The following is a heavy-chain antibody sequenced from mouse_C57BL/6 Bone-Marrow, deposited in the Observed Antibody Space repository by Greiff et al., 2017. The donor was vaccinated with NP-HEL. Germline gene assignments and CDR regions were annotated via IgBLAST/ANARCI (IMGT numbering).Heavy chain of an antibody. CDR3: ARGDWYFDV. CDR2: IYPGSGNT. Sequence: QVHVKQSGAELVRPGASVKLSCKASGYTFTDYYINWVKQRPGQGLEWIARIYPGSGNTYYNEKFKGKATLTAEKSSSTAYMQLSSLTSEDSAVYFCARGDWYFDVWGTGTTVTVSS. CDR1: GYTFTDYY. J-gene: IGHJ1*03. V-gene: IGHV1-76*01.